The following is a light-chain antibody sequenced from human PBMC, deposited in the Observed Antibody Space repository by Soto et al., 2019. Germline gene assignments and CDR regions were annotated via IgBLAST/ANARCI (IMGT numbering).Light chain of an antibody. CDR2: GAS. Sequence: EIVLTQSPGTLSLSPGERATLSCRASQSVSSSYLAWYQQKPGQAPRLLIYGASSRATAIPDRVSGSGSGTDFNLTISRLEPEDFAVYYCQQYGSSPYTFGQGTKLEIK. J-gene: IGKJ2*01. CDR3: QQYGSSPYT. V-gene: IGKV3-20*01. CDR1: QSVSSSY.